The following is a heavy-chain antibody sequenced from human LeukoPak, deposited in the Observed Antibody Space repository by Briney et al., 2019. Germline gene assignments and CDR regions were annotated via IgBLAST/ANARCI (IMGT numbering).Heavy chain of an antibody. V-gene: IGHV1-46*01. CDR1: GYTFTSYY. CDR3: VRGGIAAARLTPYFDY. D-gene: IGHD6-6*01. J-gene: IGHJ4*02. Sequence: GASVKVSCKASGYTFTSYYMHWVRQAPGQGLEWMRIINPSGGSTSYAQKFQGRVTMTRDTSTSTVYMELSSLRSEDTAVYYCVRGGIAAARLTPYFDYWGQGTLVTVSS. CDR2: INPSGGST.